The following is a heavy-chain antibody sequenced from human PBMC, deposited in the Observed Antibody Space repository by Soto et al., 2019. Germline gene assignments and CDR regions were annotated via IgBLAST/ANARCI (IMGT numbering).Heavy chain of an antibody. CDR2: ISVSGSST. V-gene: IGHV3-23*01. J-gene: IGHJ3*02. CDR1: GFSFSNYA. Sequence: GGSLRLSCAASGFSFSNYAMNWVRQAPGKGLEWVSGISVSGSSTYYADSVKGRFTISRDNAKNTLYLQMNSLRAEDTAVYYCARPRGTGSSAFDIWGQGTMVTVSS. CDR3: ARPRGTGSSAFDI. D-gene: IGHD1-1*01.